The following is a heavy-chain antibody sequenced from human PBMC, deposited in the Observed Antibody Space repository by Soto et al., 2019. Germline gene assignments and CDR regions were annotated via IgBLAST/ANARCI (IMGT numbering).Heavy chain of an antibody. CDR3: ARSVYSSSSRWYFDL. J-gene: IGHJ2*01. CDR1: GDSISSSSYY. CDR2: IYYSGST. D-gene: IGHD6-6*01. Sequence: QLQLQESGPGLVKPSETLSLSCTVSGDSISSSSYYWGWIRQPPGKGLEWIGTIYYSGSTYYTPSLKSRVTISVDTSKNQFSLKLSSVTATDTAVYNCARSVYSSSSRWYFDLWGRGTLVTVSS. V-gene: IGHV4-39*01.